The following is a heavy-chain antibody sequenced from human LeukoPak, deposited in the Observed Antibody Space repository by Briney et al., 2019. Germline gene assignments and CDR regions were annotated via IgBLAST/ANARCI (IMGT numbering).Heavy chain of an antibody. CDR1: GYSISSGYY. V-gene: IGHV4-38-2*01. J-gene: IGHJ4*02. CDR3: ARRGSGYCIDY. D-gene: IGHD3-3*01. CDR2: IYHSGST. Sequence: PETLSLTCAVSGYSISSGYYWGWIRQPPGKGLEWIGSIYHSGSTHYNPSLKSRVTISVDTSKNQFSLKLTSVTAADTAVYYCARRGSGYCIDYWGQGTLVTVSS.